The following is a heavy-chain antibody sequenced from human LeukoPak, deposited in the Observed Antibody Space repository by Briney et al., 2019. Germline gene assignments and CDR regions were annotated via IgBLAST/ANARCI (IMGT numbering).Heavy chain of an antibody. CDR1: GGSFSGYY. CDR3: AREKGRPYDYVWGSYRYGSDRNWFDP. D-gene: IGHD3-16*02. V-gene: IGHV4-34*01. Sequence: SETLSLTCAVYGGSFSGYYWSWIRQPPGKGLEWIGEINHSGSTNYNPSLKSRVTISVDTSKNQFSLKLSSVTAADTVVYYCAREKGRPYDYVWGSYRYGSDRNWFDPWGQGTLVTVSS. J-gene: IGHJ5*02. CDR2: INHSGST.